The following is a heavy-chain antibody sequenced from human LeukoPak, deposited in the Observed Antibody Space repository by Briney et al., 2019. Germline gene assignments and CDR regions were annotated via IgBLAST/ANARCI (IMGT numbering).Heavy chain of an antibody. CDR3: ARLYYYDSSGYPHLYFDY. V-gene: IGHV5-51*01. J-gene: IGHJ4*02. D-gene: IGHD3-22*01. CDR1: GYSFTSYW. CDR2: IYPGDSDT. Sequence: GESLKISCNGSGYSFTSYWLGWVRQVPGKGLEWMGIIYPGDSDTRYSPSFQGQVTISADKSISTAYLQWSSLKASDTAMYYCARLYYYDSSGYPHLYFDYWGQGTLVTVSS.